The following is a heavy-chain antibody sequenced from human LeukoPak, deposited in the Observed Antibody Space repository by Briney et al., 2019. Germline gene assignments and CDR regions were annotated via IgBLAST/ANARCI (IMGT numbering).Heavy chain of an antibody. CDR2: IYYSGST. D-gene: IGHD6-19*01. V-gene: IGHV4-59*08. J-gene: IGHJ4*02. CDR3: ARRAYSSGFDYVDY. Sequence: SETLFLTCTVSGGSISSYYWSWTRQPPGKGLELIGFIYYSGSTSYNPSLKSRVTISVDTSKSQFSLKLSSVIAADTAVYYCARRAYSSGFDYVDYWGQGTLVTVSS. CDR1: GGSISSYY.